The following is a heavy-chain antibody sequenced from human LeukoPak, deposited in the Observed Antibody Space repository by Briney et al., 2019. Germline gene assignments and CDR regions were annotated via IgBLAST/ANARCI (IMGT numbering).Heavy chain of an antibody. V-gene: IGHV1-69*05. Sequence: SVKVSCKASGGTFSSYAISWVRQAPGQGLEWMGRIIPIFGTANYAQKFQGRVTITTDESTSTAYMELSSLRSEDTAVYYCAIAHRDYYDSSGYSDFDYWGQGTLVTVSS. J-gene: IGHJ4*02. CDR3: AIAHRDYYDSSGYSDFDY. D-gene: IGHD3-22*01. CDR2: IIPIFGTA. CDR1: GGTFSSYA.